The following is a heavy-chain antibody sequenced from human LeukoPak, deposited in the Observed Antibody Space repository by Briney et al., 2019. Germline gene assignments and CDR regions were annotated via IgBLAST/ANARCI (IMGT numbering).Heavy chain of an antibody. CDR3: ARPAYDFWSGELYGMDV. D-gene: IGHD3-3*01. V-gene: IGHV3-33*01. CDR2: IWYDGSNK. J-gene: IGHJ6*02. Sequence: PGGSLRLSCAASGFTFSSYGMHWVRQAPGKGLEWVAVIWYDGSNKYYADSVKGRFTISRDNSKNTLYLQMNSLRAEDTAVYYCARPAYDFWSGELYGMDVWGQGTTVTVPS. CDR1: GFTFSSYG.